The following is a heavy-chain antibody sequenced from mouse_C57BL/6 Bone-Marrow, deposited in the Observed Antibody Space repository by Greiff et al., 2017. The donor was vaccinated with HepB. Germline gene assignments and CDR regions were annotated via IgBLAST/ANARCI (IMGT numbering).Heavy chain of an antibody. CDR2: ISNGGGST. D-gene: IGHD2-2*01. J-gene: IGHJ1*03. CDR3: ARHCGAYGYDWWYFDV. V-gene: IGHV5-12*01. CDR1: GFTFSDYY. Sequence: EVMLVESGGGLVQPGGSLKLSCAASGFTFSDYYMYWVRQTPEKRLEWVAYISNGGGSTYYPDTVKGRFTISRDNAKNTLYLKMSRLKSEDTAMYYCARHCGAYGYDWWYFDVWGTGTTVTVSS.